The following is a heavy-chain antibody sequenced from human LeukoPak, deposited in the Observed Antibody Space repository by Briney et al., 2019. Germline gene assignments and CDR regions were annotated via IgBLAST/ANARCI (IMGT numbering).Heavy chain of an antibody. Sequence: SETLSLTCTVSGGSISSGSYYWSWIRQPAGKGLEWIGRIYTSGSTNYNPSLKSRVTISVDTSKNQFSLKLSSVTAADTAVYYCARGPFYGSGSYSLDYWGQGTLVTVSS. V-gene: IGHV4-61*02. CDR1: GGSISSGSYY. J-gene: IGHJ4*02. CDR3: ARGPFYGSGSYSLDY. D-gene: IGHD3-10*01. CDR2: IYTSGST.